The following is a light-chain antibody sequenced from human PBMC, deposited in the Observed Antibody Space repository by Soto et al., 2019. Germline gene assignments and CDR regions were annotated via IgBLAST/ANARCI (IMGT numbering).Light chain of an antibody. CDR1: QSVSSN. V-gene: IGKV3-15*01. CDR3: QQDNNWPPYT. J-gene: IGKJ2*01. CDR2: GAS. Sequence: EIVMPQSPATPSVSPGERATLACRASQSVSSNLAWYQQKPGQAPRLLIYGASTRATGIPARFSGSGSWTEFTLTISSLQSEDFAVYYCQQDNNWPPYTFGQGTKLEIK.